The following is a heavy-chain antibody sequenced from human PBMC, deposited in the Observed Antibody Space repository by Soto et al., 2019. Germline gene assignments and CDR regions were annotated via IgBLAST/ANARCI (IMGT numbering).Heavy chain of an antibody. CDR1: GFTFSDYS. J-gene: IGHJ6*02. CDR2: ISSSSSMI. V-gene: IGHV3-48*02. CDR3: ARDCRSVTTHGVDV. Sequence: EVQVVESGGGLVQPGGSLRLSCAASGFTFSDYSMNWVRQAPGKGLEWVSYISSSSSMIYYADSVKGRFTISRDNAKNALHRQMKRLRDEDTAVDYCARDCRSVTTHGVDVWGQGTTVTVSS. D-gene: IGHD4-4*01.